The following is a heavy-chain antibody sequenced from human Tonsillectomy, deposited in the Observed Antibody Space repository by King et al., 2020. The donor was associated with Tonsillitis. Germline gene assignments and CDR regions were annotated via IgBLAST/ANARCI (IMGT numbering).Heavy chain of an antibody. J-gene: IGHJ4*02. D-gene: IGHD2-21*01. CDR1: GGSISSYY. V-gene: IGHV4-59*01. CDR2: IYDSGRT. Sequence: VQLQESGPGLVKPSETLSLTCTVSGGSISSYYWSWIRQPPGKGLEWIGYIYDSGRTNYNPSLKSRVTISVDTSQKQFSLKLSSVTAADSAVYYCARGGVRFHYDYWGQGSLVTVSS. CDR3: ARGGVRFHYDY.